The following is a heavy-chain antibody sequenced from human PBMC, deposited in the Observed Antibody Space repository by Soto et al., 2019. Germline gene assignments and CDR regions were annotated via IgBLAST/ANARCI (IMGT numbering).Heavy chain of an antibody. CDR2: VHYSGST. Sequence: QLQLQESGPGLVKPSETLSLTCSVSGGSIRSNIYYWGWIRQPPGKGLEWIATVHYSGSTYYTPSLKNRATISADTSNYQSSLRLNSVTAADTAVYYCARQHYYDSSGYYTWNWGQGTLGTVSS. CDR1: GGSIRSNIYY. D-gene: IGHD3-22*01. J-gene: IGHJ4*02. V-gene: IGHV4-39*01. CDR3: ARQHYYDSSGYYTWN.